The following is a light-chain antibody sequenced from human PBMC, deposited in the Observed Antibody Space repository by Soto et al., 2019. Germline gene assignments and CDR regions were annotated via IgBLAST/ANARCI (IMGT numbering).Light chain of an antibody. Sequence: EIVLTQSPGTLSLTPGERATLSCRASQSINSRYLAWYQQKPGQAPRLLFYGASSRATGIPDRFSGSGSGTDFTLTISRLEPEDFAVYYCQQFGSSPGFTFGPGTIVDIK. CDR1: QSINSRY. J-gene: IGKJ3*01. CDR3: QQFGSSPGFT. V-gene: IGKV3-20*01. CDR2: GAS.